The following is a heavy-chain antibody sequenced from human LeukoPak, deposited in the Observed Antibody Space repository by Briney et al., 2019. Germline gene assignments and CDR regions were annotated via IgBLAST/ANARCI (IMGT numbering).Heavy chain of an antibody. V-gene: IGHV3-23*01. Sequence: GGSLRLSCAASGFTFSCYAMSWVRQAPGKGLEWVSAISGSGGSTYYADSVKGRFTISRDNSKNTLYLQMNSLRAEDTAVYYCAKIPAYDYVWGSYRHFDYWGQGTLVTVSS. J-gene: IGHJ4*02. CDR1: GFTFSCYA. D-gene: IGHD3-16*02. CDR2: ISGSGGST. CDR3: AKIPAYDYVWGSYRHFDY.